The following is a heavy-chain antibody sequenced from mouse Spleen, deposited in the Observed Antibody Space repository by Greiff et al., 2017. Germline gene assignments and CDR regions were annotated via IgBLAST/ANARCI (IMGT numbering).Heavy chain of an antibody. Sequence: QVQLKQPGAELVRPGSSVKLSCKASGYTFTSYWMHWVKQRPIQGLEWIGNIDPSDSETHYNQKFKDKATLTVDKSSSTAYMQLSSLTSEDSAVYYCARDLPYGNYFDYWGQGTTLTVSS. V-gene: IGHV1-52*01. J-gene: IGHJ2*01. D-gene: IGHD2-1*01. CDR3: ARDLPYGNYFDY. CDR1: GYTFTSYW. CDR2: IDPSDSET.